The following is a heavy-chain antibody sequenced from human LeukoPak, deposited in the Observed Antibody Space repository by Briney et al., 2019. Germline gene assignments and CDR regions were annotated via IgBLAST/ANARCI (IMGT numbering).Heavy chain of an antibody. CDR3: ARGITYYYGSGSFYY. D-gene: IGHD3-10*01. J-gene: IGHJ4*02. CDR2: ISSSSSYI. V-gene: IGHV3-21*01. CDR1: RFPFSSYS. Sequence: GGSLRLSCAASRFPFSSYSMNWVRQAPGKGLEWVSTISSSSSYIYYADSVKGRFTISRDNAKNSLYLQMNSLRAEDTAVYYCARGITYYYGSGSFYYWGQGTLVTVSS.